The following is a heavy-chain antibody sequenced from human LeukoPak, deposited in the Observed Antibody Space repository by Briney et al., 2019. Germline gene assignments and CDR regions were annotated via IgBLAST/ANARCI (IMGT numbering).Heavy chain of an antibody. CDR1: GGSTSSYY. CDR2: IYYSGST. CDR3: AGDSSGYSVPSY. J-gene: IGHJ4*02. V-gene: IGHV4-59*01. D-gene: IGHD3-22*01. Sequence: PSETLSLTCTVSGGSTSSYYWSWIRQPPGKGLEWIGYIYYSGSTNYNPSLKSRVTISVDTSKNQFSLKLSSVTAADTAVYYCAGDSSGYSVPSYWGQGTLVTVSS.